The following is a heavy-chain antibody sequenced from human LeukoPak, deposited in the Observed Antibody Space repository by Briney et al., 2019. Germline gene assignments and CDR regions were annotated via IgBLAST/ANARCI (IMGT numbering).Heavy chain of an antibody. Sequence: SVKVSCKASGGTFSSYAISWVRQAPGQGLEWMGRIIPIFGIANYAQKLQGRVTMTTDTSTSTAYMELRSLRSDDTAVYYCARVTMVRGVIITYYYYGMDVWGKGTTVTVSS. CDR2: IIPIFGIA. CDR1: GGTFSSYA. CDR3: ARVTMVRGVIITYYYYGMDV. V-gene: IGHV1-69*04. J-gene: IGHJ6*04. D-gene: IGHD3-10*01.